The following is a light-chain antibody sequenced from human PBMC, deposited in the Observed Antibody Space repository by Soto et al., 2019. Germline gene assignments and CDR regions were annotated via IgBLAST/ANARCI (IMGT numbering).Light chain of an antibody. CDR3: SSYTSSGTRV. J-gene: IGLJ1*01. CDR1: TSDVGGYNF. Sequence: QSALTQPASVSGSPGQSITISCTGTTSDVGGYNFVSWYQLHPGKAPKLTIFEVSNRPSGVSNRFSGSKSGNTASLTISGLQAEDEADYYCSSYTSSGTRVFGTGTKVTVL. CDR2: EVS. V-gene: IGLV2-14*01.